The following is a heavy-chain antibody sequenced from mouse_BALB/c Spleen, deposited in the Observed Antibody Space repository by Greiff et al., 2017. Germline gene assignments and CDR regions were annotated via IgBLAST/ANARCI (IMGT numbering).Heavy chain of an antibody. Sequence: QVQLQQSGAELVKPGASVKLSCTASGYTFTSYWMHWVKQRPGQGLEWIGEINPSNGRTNYNEKFKSKATLTVDKSSSTAYMQLSSLTSEDSAVYYCARRGSSYDFDYWGQSTTLTVSS. V-gene: IGHV1S81*02. CDR2: INPSNGRT. D-gene: IGHD1-1*01. CDR3: ARRGSSYDFDY. J-gene: IGHJ2*01. CDR1: GYTFTSYW.